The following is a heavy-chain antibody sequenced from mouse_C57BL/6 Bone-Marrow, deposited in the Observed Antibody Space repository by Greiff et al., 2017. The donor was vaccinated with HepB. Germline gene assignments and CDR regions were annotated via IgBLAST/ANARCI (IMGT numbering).Heavy chain of an antibody. D-gene: IGHD1-1*01. J-gene: IGHJ2*01. V-gene: IGHV1-85*01. CDR3: ARPITTERYLDY. Sequence: QVQLQQSGPELVKPGASVKLSCKASGYTFTSHDINWVKQRPGQGLEWIGWFYPRDGSTKYNEKFKGKATLTVDTASSTAYRELHSLTSEDSAVYFCARPITTERYLDYWGQGTTLTVSS. CDR2: FYPRDGST. CDR1: GYTFTSHD.